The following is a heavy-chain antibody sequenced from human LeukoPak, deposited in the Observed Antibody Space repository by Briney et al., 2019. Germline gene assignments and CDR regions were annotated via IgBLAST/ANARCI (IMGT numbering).Heavy chain of an antibody. Sequence: PGGSLRLSCAASGFTFSDYGMHWVRQAPGKGLELVTFIPRTGSITYYADSVKGRFTISRDNSKNTLYLQMNSLRAEDTAVYYCAKELIAAAGSFDYWGQGTLVTVSS. J-gene: IGHJ4*02. V-gene: IGHV3-30*02. CDR2: IPRTGSIT. CDR1: GFTFSDYG. D-gene: IGHD6-13*01. CDR3: AKELIAAAGSFDY.